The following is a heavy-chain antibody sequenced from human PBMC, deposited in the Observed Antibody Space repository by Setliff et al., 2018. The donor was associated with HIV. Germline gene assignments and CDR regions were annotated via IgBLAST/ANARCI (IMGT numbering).Heavy chain of an antibody. CDR1: GDSVSSGAYY. D-gene: IGHD5-18*01. CDR3: ARVKIVDTATITGLFYYHYIDV. J-gene: IGHJ6*03. Sequence: KTSETLSLTCTVPGDSVSSGAYYWSWIRQLPGKGLEYIGYISYRGTTYYNPSLKNRVTISLDKSENQFSLRLSSVAAADTAVYYCARVKIVDTATITGLFYYHYIDVWGKGTTVTVSS. V-gene: IGHV4-31*03. CDR2: ISYRGTT.